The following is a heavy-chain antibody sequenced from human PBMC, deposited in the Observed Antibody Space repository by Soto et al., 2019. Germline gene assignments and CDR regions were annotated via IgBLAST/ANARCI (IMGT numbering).Heavy chain of an antibody. CDR2: IYPGLSET. J-gene: IGHJ4*02. Sequence: GEPLKVCYKAFECNCINHWGGRMSQKHGKGLEWLGIIYPGLSETRYSPSVRGHVTISVDKTLNTAYLQWDSLKASDTAMYYCARPLFKYGDFRHLAYWVQGTQVTVSS. D-gene: IGHD4-17*01. CDR3: ARPLFKYGDFRHLAY. V-gene: IGHV5-51*01. CDR1: ECNCINHW.